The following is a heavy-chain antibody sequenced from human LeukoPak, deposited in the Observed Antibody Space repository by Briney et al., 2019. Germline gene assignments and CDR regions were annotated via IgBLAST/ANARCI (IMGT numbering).Heavy chain of an antibody. Sequence: GGSLRLSCAASGFTFSYYGMQWGRQAPGKGLEWVAVISYDGSNKYYAESVKGRFTISRDNSKNTLYLQMNSLRVEDTAVYYCAKDFWVLTGGCFDYWGRGTLVTVSS. V-gene: IGHV3-30*18. CDR3: AKDFWVLTGGCFDY. CDR1: GFTFSYYG. CDR2: ISYDGSNK. J-gene: IGHJ4*02. D-gene: IGHD4/OR15-4a*01.